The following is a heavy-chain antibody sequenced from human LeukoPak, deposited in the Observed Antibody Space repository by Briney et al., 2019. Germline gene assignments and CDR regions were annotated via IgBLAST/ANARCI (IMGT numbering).Heavy chain of an antibody. V-gene: IGHV3-30-3*01. Sequence: PGGSLRLSCAASGFTFSSYAMHWVRQAPGKGLEWVAVISYDGSNKYYADSVKGRFTISRDNSKNTLYLQMNSLRAEDTAVYYCARVPLNRYYFDYWGQGTLVTVSS. CDR3: ARVPLNRYYFDY. J-gene: IGHJ4*02. CDR1: GFTFSSYA. CDR2: ISYDGSNK.